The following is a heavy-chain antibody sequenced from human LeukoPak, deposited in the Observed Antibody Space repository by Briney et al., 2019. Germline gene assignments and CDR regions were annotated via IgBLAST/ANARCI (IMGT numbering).Heavy chain of an antibody. D-gene: IGHD3-10*01. CDR3: ARGGRGVISYWFDP. CDR2: ISYSGSN. J-gene: IGHJ5*02. V-gene: IGHV4-59*01. Sequence: SETLSLTCTVSGGSITSYYWSLLRQPPGKGLEWIGYISYSGSNNYNPSLKSRVTISVDTSKNQFSLKLSSVTVADTAVYYCARGGRGVISYWFDPWGQGTLVTVSS. CDR1: GGSITSYY.